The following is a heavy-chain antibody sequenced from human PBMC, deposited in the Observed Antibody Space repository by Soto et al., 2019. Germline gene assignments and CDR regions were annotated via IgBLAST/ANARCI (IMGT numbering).Heavy chain of an antibody. Sequence: SETLSLTCAVSGGSISSSNWWSWVRQPPGKGLEWIGEIYHSGSTNYNPSLKSRVTISVDKSKNQFSLKLSSVTAADTAVYYCARELGDACTAMVSGLDYWSQGTLVTVSS. CDR2: IYHSGST. CDR1: GGSISSSNW. D-gene: IGHD5-18*01. CDR3: ARELGDACTAMVSGLDY. J-gene: IGHJ4*02. V-gene: IGHV4-4*02.